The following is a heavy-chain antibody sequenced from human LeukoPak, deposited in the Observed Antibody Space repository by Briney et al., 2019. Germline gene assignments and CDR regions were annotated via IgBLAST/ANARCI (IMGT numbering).Heavy chain of an antibody. V-gene: IGHV1-2*02. J-gene: IGHJ4*02. D-gene: IGHD4-23*01. CDR3: ARGGRVTTVVTLLDY. CDR1: GYTFTGYY. CDR2: INPNSYGT. Sequence: WASVKVSCMASGYTFTGYYMHWVRQAPGQGLEWMGWINPNSYGTNYAQKFQGRVTMTRDTSISTAYMELSRLRSDDTAVYYCARGGRVTTVVTLLDYWGQGTLVTVSS.